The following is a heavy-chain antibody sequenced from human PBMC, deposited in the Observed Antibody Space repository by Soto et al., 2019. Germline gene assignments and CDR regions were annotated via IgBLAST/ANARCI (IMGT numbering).Heavy chain of an antibody. CDR2: IYYSGST. J-gene: IGHJ4*02. V-gene: IGHV4-39*02. CDR1: GESISGTIYY. CDR3: ARPGGSGWFYFDS. D-gene: IGHD6-13*01. Sequence: SETLSLTCIVSGESISGTIYYWGWIRQPPGKGLEWIGSIYYSGSTYYNPSLKSRVTISVDTSKDHFSLKLTSVTAADTAVYYCARPGGSGWFYFDSWGQGSQVTVSS.